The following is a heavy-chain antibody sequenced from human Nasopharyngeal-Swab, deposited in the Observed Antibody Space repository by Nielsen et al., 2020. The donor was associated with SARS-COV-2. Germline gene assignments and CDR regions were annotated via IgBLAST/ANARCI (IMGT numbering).Heavy chain of an antibody. D-gene: IGHD3-16*01. CDR3: ARLRRDGRLKSPYYYYYMDV. CDR1: GGSISSNNW. V-gene: IGHV4-4*02. Sequence: SETLSLTCAVSGGSISSNNWWSWVRQPPGKGLEWIGEIYHSGSTNYNPSLKSRVTISVDKSKNQFSLKLSSVTAADTAVYYCARLRRDGRLKSPYYYYYMDVWGKGTTVTVSS. CDR2: IYHSGST. J-gene: IGHJ6*03.